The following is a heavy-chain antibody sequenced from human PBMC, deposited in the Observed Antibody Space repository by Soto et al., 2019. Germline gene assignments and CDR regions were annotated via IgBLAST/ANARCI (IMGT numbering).Heavy chain of an antibody. V-gene: IGHV3-30*04. J-gene: IGHJ3*01. D-gene: IGHD3-22*01. CDR2: VSHDGKTE. Sequence: QVQLVESGGGVVQPGRSLRLSCAASGFTFSSYAMHWVRQAPGKGLEWVAVVSHDGKTEYHAASVKGRFTISRDTSANTLSLQMNSLRDEDTAVYYCGREPYISGHYSGGCDVWGQGTMVTVSS. CDR1: GFTFSSYA. CDR3: GREPYISGHYSGGCDV.